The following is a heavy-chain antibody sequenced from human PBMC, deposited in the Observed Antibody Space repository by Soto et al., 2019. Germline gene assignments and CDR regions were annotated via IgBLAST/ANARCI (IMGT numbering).Heavy chain of an antibody. J-gene: IGHJ4*02. CDR3: AKDPLDGYNGY. CDR1: GFTFSSYG. Sequence: GGSLRLSCAASGFTFSSYGMHWVRQAPGKGLEWVAVISYDGSNKYYADSVKGRFTISRDNSKNTLYLQMNSPRAEDTAVYYCAKDPLDGYNGYWGQGTLVTVSS. CDR2: ISYDGSNK. D-gene: IGHD5-12*01. V-gene: IGHV3-30*18.